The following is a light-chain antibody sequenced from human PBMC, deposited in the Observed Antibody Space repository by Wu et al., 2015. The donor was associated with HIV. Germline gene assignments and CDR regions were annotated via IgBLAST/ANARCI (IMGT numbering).Light chain of an antibody. Sequence: EIVLTQSPGTLSLSPGERATLSCRASQSVSGSYLPWYQHKLGQVSRLLIYGASRRATGIPDRFSGSGSGTNFTLTISRLEPEDFAGYYCQQYGRSPRTFGQGTKVEIK. CDR2: GAS. CDR1: QSVSGSY. J-gene: IGKJ1*01. V-gene: IGKV3-20*01. CDR3: QQYGRSPRT.